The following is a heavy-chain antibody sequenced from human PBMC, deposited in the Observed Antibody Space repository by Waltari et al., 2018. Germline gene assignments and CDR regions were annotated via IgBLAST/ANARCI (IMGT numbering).Heavy chain of an antibody. CDR2: IDWDDDN. D-gene: IGHD6-19*01. CDR1: GFSLSTSGMR. CDR3: ARTPRYSSGWYYFDY. J-gene: IGHJ4*02. Sequence: QVTLKESGPALVKPTQTLTLTCTFSGFSLSTSGMRVSWIRQPPGKALEWLARIDWDDDNFYSTSLKTRLTISKDTSKTQVVLTMTNMDPVDTATYYCARTPRYSSGWYYFDYWGQGTLVTVSS. V-gene: IGHV2-70*04.